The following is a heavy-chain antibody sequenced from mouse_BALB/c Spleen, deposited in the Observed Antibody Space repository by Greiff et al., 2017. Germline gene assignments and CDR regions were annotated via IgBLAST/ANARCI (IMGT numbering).Heavy chain of an antibody. CDR1: GYTFTSYW. V-gene: IGHV1-7*01. J-gene: IGHJ4*01. D-gene: IGHD1-1*01. Sequence: VQLQQSGAELAKPGASVKMSCKASGYTFTSYWMHWVKQRPGQGLEWIGYINPSTGYTEYNQKFKDKATLTADKSSSTAYMQLSSLTSEDSAVYYCATLYYGSSPYYAMDYWGQGTSVTVSS. CDR3: ATLYYGSSPYYAMDY. CDR2: INPSTGYT.